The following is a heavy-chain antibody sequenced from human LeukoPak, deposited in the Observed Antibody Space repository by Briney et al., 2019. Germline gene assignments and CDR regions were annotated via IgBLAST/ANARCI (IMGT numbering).Heavy chain of an antibody. Sequence: GGSLRLSCTASRFTFSAYAIHCVRQAPGKGLEWVADMSYDENNKYYSESVKGRFTISRDNSKNRLYLQMDSLRTEDTAVYYCARDAFPVSGVNWATNRSRPWGQGTLVTVSS. CDR1: RFTFSAYA. J-gene: IGHJ5*02. D-gene: IGHD2-8*01. CDR3: ARDAFPVSGVNWATNRSRP. CDR2: MSYDENNK. V-gene: IGHV3-30-3*01.